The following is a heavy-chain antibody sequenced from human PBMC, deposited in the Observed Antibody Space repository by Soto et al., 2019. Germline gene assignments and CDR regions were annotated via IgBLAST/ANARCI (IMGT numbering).Heavy chain of an antibody. Sequence: HVQLQESGPGLVKPSGTLSLTCAVSGGSISSSHWWSWFRQSPGKGLEWIGEVYHSGNTNYNPSRTSRITMSVDKSKTQFSLKLSSVTAADTAVYYCARDPSRAVATTWGQGTLVTVSS. V-gene: IGHV4-4*02. J-gene: IGHJ5*02. CDR1: GGSISSSHW. CDR2: VYHSGNT. D-gene: IGHD6-19*01. CDR3: ARDPSRAVATT.